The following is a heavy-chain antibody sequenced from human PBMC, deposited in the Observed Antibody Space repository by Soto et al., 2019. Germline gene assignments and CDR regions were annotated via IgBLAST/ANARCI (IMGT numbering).Heavy chain of an antibody. J-gene: IGHJ3*02. CDR3: AKPLGPAAMRDAFDI. V-gene: IGHV3-23*01. CDR1: GFTFSSYA. CDR2: ISGVFGSA. D-gene: IGHD2-2*01. Sequence: GGSLRLSCPASGFTFSSYAMIWVRQAPVRGLEFVSAISGVFGSAYEADSVKGRFTVSGGSSGNSVYLEMNSLRAEDTALYYCAKPLGPAAMRDAFDIWGQGTMVTVSS.